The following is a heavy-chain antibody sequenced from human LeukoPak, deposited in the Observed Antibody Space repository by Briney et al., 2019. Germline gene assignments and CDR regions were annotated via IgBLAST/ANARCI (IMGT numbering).Heavy chain of an antibody. Sequence: GGSLRLSCAASGFTFSSYSMNWVRQAPGKGLEWVSSISSSSSHIYYADSVKGRFTISRDNAKNSLYLQMNSLRAEDTAVYYCARDEGIVVVPAASRAFDIWGQGTMVTVSS. J-gene: IGHJ3*02. D-gene: IGHD2-2*01. CDR2: ISSSSSHI. V-gene: IGHV3-21*01. CDR1: GFTFSSYS. CDR3: ARDEGIVVVPAASRAFDI.